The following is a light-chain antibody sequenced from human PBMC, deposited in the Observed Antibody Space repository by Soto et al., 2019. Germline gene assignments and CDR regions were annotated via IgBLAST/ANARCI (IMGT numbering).Light chain of an antibody. Sequence: DIQLTQSPSFLSASVGDRVTIACRASQDINSYLAWYQQKPGKAPKLLIYPASTLQSGVPSRFSGSGSGTEFTLTISNLQPDDFATYFCQQYNNYPRTFGQGTMVDI. V-gene: IGKV1-9*01. CDR2: PAS. CDR3: QQYNNYPRT. CDR1: QDINSY. J-gene: IGKJ1*01.